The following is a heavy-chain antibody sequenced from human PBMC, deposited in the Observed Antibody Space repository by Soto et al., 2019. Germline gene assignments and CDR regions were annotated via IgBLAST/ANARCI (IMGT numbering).Heavy chain of an antibody. Sequence: AETLSLTCAVSGGSLSSSSWWSWVRQPPGKTLEWLGEIFYSGSTKYNPSLNSRVTISADQSKNDFSLRLSSVTAADTAVYYCVHHGGVPYYHDFWGQGMLVTVSS. CDR2: IFYSGST. D-gene: IGHD2-8*01. J-gene: IGHJ4*02. CDR3: VHHGGVPYYHDF. V-gene: IGHV4-4*02. CDR1: GGSLSSSSW.